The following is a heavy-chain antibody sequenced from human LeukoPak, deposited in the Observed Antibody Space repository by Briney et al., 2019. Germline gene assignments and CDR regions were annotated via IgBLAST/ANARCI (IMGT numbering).Heavy chain of an antibody. V-gene: IGHV4-39*07. CDR1: GGSISSSSYY. CDR2: IYYSGST. D-gene: IGHD3-10*01. Sequence: SETLSLTCTVSGGSISSSSYYWGWIRQPPGKGLEWIGSIYYSGSTYYNPSLKSRVTISVDTSKNQFSLKLSSVTAADTAVYYCARGISIAAMVLRPSSYYYYMDVWGKGTTVTVSS. J-gene: IGHJ6*03. CDR3: ARGISIAAMVLRPSSYYYYMDV.